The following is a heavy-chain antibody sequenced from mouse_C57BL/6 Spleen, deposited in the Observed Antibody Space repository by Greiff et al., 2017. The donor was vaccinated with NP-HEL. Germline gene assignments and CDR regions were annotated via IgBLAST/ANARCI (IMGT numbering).Heavy chain of an antibody. D-gene: IGHD1-1*01. CDR3: ARKVYYYGSSYGYFDV. CDR2: IYPGDGST. Sequence: VQLQQSGPELVKPGASVKLSCKASGYTFTSYDINWVKQRPGQGLEWIGWIYPGDGSTKYNEKFKGKATLTVDTSSSTAYMELHSLTSEDSAVYFCARKVYYYGSSYGYFDVWGTGTTVTVSS. CDR1: GYTFTSYD. J-gene: IGHJ1*03. V-gene: IGHV1-85*01.